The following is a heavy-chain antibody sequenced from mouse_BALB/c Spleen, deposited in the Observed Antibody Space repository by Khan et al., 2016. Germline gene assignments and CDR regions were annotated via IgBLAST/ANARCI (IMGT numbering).Heavy chain of an antibody. Sequence: QIQLVQSGPELKKPGETVKISCKASGYTFTNYGMNWVKQAPGKGLKWMGWINTNTGEPTYAEEFKGRFAFSLETSASTAYLQINNLKNEDTATXYWASYDYDMGFSYWGQGTLVTVSA. CDR3: ASYDYDMGFSY. CDR2: INTNTGEP. V-gene: IGHV9-3*02. J-gene: IGHJ3*01. D-gene: IGHD2-4*01. CDR1: GYTFTNYG.